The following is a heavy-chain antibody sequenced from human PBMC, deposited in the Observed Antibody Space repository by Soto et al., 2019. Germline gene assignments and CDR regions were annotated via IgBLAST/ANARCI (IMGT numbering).Heavy chain of an antibody. J-gene: IGHJ5*02. Sequence: TSETLSLTCTVSGGSISSYYWSWIRQPPGEGLEWIAYFYYSGSSNYNPSLKSRVTVSVDTSKKQVSLKLISVIAADTAVYYCARHVTGVATTFDLWGQGTLVTVSS. CDR1: GGSISSYY. CDR2: FYYSGSS. D-gene: IGHD5-12*01. CDR3: ARHVTGVATTFDL. V-gene: IGHV4-59*08.